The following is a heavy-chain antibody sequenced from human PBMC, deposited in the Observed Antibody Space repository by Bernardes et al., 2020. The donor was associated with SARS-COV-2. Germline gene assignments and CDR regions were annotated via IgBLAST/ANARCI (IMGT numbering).Heavy chain of an antibody. CDR2: ISAYNGNT. Sequence: ASVKVSCKASGYTFTSYGISWVRQAPGQGLEWMGWISAYNGNTNYAQKLQGRVTMTTDTSTSTAYMELRSLRSDDTAVYYCARDPGGDGYSHFDYWGQGTLVTVSS. CDR1: GYTFTSYG. V-gene: IGHV1-18*04. J-gene: IGHJ4*02. D-gene: IGHD4-4*01. CDR3: ARDPGGDGYSHFDY.